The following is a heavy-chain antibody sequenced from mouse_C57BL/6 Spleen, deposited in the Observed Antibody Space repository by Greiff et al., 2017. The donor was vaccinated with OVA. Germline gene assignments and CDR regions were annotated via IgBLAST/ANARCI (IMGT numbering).Heavy chain of an antibody. J-gene: IGHJ2*01. V-gene: IGHV1-26*01. D-gene: IGHD1-1*01. CDR2: INPNNGGT. Sequence: VQLQQSGPELVKPGASVKISCKASGYTFTDYYMNWVKQSHGKSLEWIGDINPNNGGTSYNQKFKGKATLTVDKSSSTAYMELRSLTSEDSAVYYCARYGVYYGSSFDYWGQGTTLTVSS. CDR1: GYTFTDYY. CDR3: ARYGVYYGSSFDY.